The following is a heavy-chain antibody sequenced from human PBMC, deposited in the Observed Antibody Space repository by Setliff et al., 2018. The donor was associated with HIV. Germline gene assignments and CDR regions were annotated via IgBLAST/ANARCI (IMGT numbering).Heavy chain of an antibody. J-gene: IGHJ3*02. CDR1: GYTFSDYY. CDR2: VDPEGGKT. Sequence: ASVKVSCKVSGYTFSDYYMHWVQQAPGKGLEWMGLVDPEGGKTIYAENFQGRVTITADTSTDTTYMKLSSLRSEDTAVYYCARAPELYSGSYDAFDIWGQGTMVTVSS. D-gene: IGHD1-26*01. CDR3: ARAPELYSGSYDAFDI. V-gene: IGHV1-69-2*01.